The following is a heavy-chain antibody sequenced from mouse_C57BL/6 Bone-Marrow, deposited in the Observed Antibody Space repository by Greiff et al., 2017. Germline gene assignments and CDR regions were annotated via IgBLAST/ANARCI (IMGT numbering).Heavy chain of an antibody. Sequence: QVQLQQSGPELVKPGASVKISCKASGYAFSSSWMNWVKQRPGKGLEWIGRIYPGDGDTNYNGKFKGKATLTADKSSSTAYMQLSSLTSEDSAVYFCAIYQGAMDYWGQGTSVTVSS. J-gene: IGHJ4*01. CDR2: IYPGDGDT. CDR1: GYAFSSSW. CDR3: AIYQGAMDY. V-gene: IGHV1-82*01.